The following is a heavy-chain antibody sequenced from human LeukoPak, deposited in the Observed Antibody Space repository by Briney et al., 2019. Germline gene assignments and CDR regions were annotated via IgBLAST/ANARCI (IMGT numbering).Heavy chain of an antibody. CDR3: ARDFRVIAAAGRCAFDI. CDR1: GYTFTSYG. V-gene: IGHV1-18*01. J-gene: IGHJ3*02. D-gene: IGHD6-13*01. CDR2: ISAYNGNT. Sequence: ASVKVSCKASGYTFTSYGISWGRQAPGQGLEWRGWISAYNGNTNYAQKLQGRVTITTDTSTSTAYMEMRSLRSDDTAVYCCARDFRVIAAAGRCAFDIWGQGTMVTVSS.